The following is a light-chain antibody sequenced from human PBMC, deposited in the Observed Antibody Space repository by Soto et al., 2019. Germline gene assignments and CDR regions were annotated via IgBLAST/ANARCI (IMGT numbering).Light chain of an antibody. CDR3: QQYGGSPLYT. CDR1: HSVSSSY. V-gene: IGKV3-20*01. CDR2: GAS. Sequence: EIVLTQSPDTLSLSPGERATLSCRASHSVSSSYLAWYQHKPGQAPRLLIFGASSRATGIPDRFSGSASGTDFTLTISRLEPEDFAVYYCQQYGGSPLYTFGQGTKLEIK. J-gene: IGKJ2*01.